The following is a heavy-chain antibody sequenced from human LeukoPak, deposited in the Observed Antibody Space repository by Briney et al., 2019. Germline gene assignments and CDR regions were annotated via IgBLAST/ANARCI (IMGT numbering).Heavy chain of an antibody. CDR2: ISAYNGNT. CDR3: ARGPLYGSGSYYYDY. V-gene: IGHV1-18*01. D-gene: IGHD3-10*01. J-gene: IGHJ4*02. Sequence: GASVKVSCKASGYTFTNYGISWVRQAPGQGLEWMGWISAYNGNTNYAQKLQGRVTMTTDTSTSTAYMELRSLRSDDTAVYYCARGPLYGSGSYYYDYWGQGTLVTVSS. CDR1: GYTFTNYG.